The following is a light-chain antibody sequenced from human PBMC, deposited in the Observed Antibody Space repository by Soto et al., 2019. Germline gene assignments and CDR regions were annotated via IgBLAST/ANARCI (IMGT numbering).Light chain of an antibody. V-gene: IGKV3-15*01. CDR2: GAS. CDR3: QHYHNWPGT. J-gene: IGKJ2*01. CDR1: QSVRSN. Sequence: EIVMTQSPATLSLSPGERVTLSCRASQSVRSNLAWHQQKPGQPPRLLIYGASTRATGIPARFSGSGSGTEFSLSISSLQSEDFAVYYCQHYHNWPGTFGQGTKVDIK.